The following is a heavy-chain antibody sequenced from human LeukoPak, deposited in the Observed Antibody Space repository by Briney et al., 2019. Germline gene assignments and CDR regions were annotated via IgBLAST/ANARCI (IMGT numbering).Heavy chain of an antibody. CDR3: AKHDGNIPYYYYYMDV. D-gene: IGHD4-23*01. CDR1: GFTFSSYE. Sequence: GGSLRLSCAASGFTFSSYEMNWVRQAPGKGVEWVSYISSSGSTIYYADSVKGRFTISRDNAKHSLYLQMNSLRAEDTAVYYCAKHDGNIPYYYYYMDVWGKGTTVTVSS. J-gene: IGHJ6*03. CDR2: ISSSGSTI. V-gene: IGHV3-48*03.